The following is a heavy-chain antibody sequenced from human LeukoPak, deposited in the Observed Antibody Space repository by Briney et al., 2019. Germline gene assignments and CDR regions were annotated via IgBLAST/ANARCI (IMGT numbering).Heavy chain of an antibody. CDR1: GGSISSGDYY. V-gene: IGHV4-30-4*01. Sequence: SQTLSLTCTVSGGSISSGDYYWSWIRQPPGRGLEWIGYIYYSGSTYYNPSLKSRVTISVDTSKNQFSLKLSSVTAADTAVYYCARVEAMELFDYWGQGTLVTVS. J-gene: IGHJ4*02. CDR2: IYYSGST. D-gene: IGHD1-7*01. CDR3: ARVEAMELFDY.